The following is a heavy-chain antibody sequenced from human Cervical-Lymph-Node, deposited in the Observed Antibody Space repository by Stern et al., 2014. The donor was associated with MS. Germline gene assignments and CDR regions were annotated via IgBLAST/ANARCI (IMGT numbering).Heavy chain of an antibody. Sequence: VQLVESGGGLVKPGGSLRLSCAASGFTFSDYYMSWVRQAPGKGLEWLSYITSSDTYTKHADSVKGRFTISRDNAKNSLYLQMNSLSAEDTAVYYCAGAYGDYESGMDVWGQGTTVTVSS. CDR1: GFTFSDYY. D-gene: IGHD4-17*01. CDR3: AGAYGDYESGMDV. CDR2: ITSSDTYT. J-gene: IGHJ6*02. V-gene: IGHV3-11*06.